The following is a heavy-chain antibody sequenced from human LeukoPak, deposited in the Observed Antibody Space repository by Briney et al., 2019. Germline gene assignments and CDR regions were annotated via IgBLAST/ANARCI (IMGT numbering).Heavy chain of an antibody. CDR3: ATSRSLDY. Sequence: GGSLRLSCAASGFTFSSYVMSWIRQAPGKGLEWVSYINHNAETIYYADSVKGRFTISRDNAKNSLYLQMNSLRAEDTAVYYCATSRSLDYWGQGTLVTVSS. J-gene: IGHJ4*02. CDR1: GFTFSSYV. CDR2: INHNAETI. V-gene: IGHV3-48*01.